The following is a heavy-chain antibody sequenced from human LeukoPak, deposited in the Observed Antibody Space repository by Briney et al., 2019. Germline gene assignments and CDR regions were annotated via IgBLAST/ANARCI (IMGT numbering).Heavy chain of an antibody. CDR2: ISSSSSTI. D-gene: IGHD3-10*01. Sequence: GGSLRLSCAASGFTFSSYSMNWVRQAPGKGLEWVSYISSSSSTIYYADSVKGRFTISRDNAKNSLYLQMNSLRAEDTAVYYCARRSGAYYYYGMDVWGQGTTVTVSS. CDR3: ARRSGAYYYYGMDV. CDR1: GFTFSSYS. V-gene: IGHV3-48*01. J-gene: IGHJ6*02.